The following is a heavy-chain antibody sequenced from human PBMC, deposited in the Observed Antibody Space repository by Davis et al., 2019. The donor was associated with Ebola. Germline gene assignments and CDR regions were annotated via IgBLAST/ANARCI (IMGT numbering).Heavy chain of an antibody. CDR1: GVSINSVDYY. D-gene: IGHD6-19*01. CDR2: IYDSGIT. V-gene: IGHV4-31*03. CDR3: ATTQWLREFDN. J-gene: IGHJ4*02. Sequence: SETLSLTCTVSGVSINSVDYYWSWIREYPGKGLEWIGYIYDSGITHYNPSLQSRLTISLDTSKNHFSLKLTSVTAADTAVYYCATTQWLREFDNWGQGTLVTVSS.